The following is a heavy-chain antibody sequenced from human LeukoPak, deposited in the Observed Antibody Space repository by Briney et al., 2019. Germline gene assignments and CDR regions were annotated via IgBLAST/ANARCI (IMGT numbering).Heavy chain of an antibody. V-gene: IGHV4-30-2*01. Sequence: SETLSLTCTVSGGSISSGGYYWSWIRQPPGKGLEWIGYIYHSGSTYYNPSLKSRVTISVDRSKNQFSLKLSSVTAADTAVYYCARGTGWDIVVVPAAIDAFDIWGQGTMVTVSS. CDR2: IYHSGST. CDR3: ARGTGWDIVVVPAAIDAFDI. CDR1: GGSISSGGYY. J-gene: IGHJ3*02. D-gene: IGHD2-2*02.